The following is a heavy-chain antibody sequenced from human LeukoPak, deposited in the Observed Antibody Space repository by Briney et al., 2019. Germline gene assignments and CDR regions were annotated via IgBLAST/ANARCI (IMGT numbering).Heavy chain of an antibody. CDR3: ARDIYYDSSGYYGSIY. D-gene: IGHD3-22*01. Sequence: GGSLRLSCAASGFTFSSYGMHWVRQAPGKGLEWVAVISYDGSNKYYADSVKGRFTISRDNSKNTLYLQMNSLRAEDTAVYYCARDIYYDSSGYYGSIYWGQGTLVTVSS. CDR2: ISYDGSNK. J-gene: IGHJ4*02. CDR1: GFTFSSYG. V-gene: IGHV3-30*03.